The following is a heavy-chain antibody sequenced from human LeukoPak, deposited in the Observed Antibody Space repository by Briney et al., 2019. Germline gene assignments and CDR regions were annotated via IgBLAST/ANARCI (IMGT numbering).Heavy chain of an antibody. J-gene: IGHJ6*04. Sequence: GGSLRLSCAASGFTCNNAMGWVRQAPGKGLEWVSYISSSGSTIYYAGSVKGRFTISRDNAKNSLYLQMNSLRAEDTAVYYCAELGITMIGGVWGKGTTVTISS. D-gene: IGHD3-10*02. CDR1: GFTCNNA. CDR2: ISSSGSTI. V-gene: IGHV3-48*03. CDR3: AELGITMIGGV.